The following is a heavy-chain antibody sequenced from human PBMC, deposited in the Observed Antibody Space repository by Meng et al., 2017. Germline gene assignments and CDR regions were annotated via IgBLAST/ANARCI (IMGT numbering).Heavy chain of an antibody. V-gene: IGHV1-69*06. Sequence: VQVVWSGADVKKPWYSVMGACKASGGTFSSYASSWVRQAPGQGLEWMGGIIPIFGTANYAQKFQGRVTITADKSTSTAYMELSSLRSEDTAVYYCARDQGRGSYYEIGFDPWGQRTLVTVSS. D-gene: IGHD1-26*01. J-gene: IGHJ5*02. CDR3: ARDQGRGSYYEIGFDP. CDR1: GGTFSSYA. CDR2: IIPIFGTA.